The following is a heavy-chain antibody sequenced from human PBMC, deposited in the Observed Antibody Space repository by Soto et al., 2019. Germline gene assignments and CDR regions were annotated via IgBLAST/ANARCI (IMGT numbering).Heavy chain of an antibody. D-gene: IGHD3-22*01. J-gene: IGHJ5*02. Sequence: GASVKVSCKASGGTFSSYAISWVRQAPGQGLEWMGGIIPIFGTANYAQKFQGRVTITADESTSTAYMELSSLRSEDTAVYYCARSSQHSSGSYYVLDWFDPWGQGTLVTVSS. CDR1: GGTFSSYA. CDR2: IIPIFGTA. V-gene: IGHV1-69*13. CDR3: ARSSQHSSGSYYVLDWFDP.